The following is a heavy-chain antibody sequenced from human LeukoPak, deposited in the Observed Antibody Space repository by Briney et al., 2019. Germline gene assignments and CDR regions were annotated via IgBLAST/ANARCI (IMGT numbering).Heavy chain of an antibody. CDR1: GYTFTDNY. D-gene: IGHD1-26*01. CDR2: INPNSGGT. Sequence: ASVKVSCKASGYTFTDNYIHWVRQAPGQGLEWMGRINPNSGGTNYAQRFQGRVTMTMDTSINTAYMELGWLRSDDTAMYYCARERGRWELQALPDHWGQGTLVTISS. CDR3: ARERGRWELQALPDH. J-gene: IGHJ4*02. V-gene: IGHV1-2*06.